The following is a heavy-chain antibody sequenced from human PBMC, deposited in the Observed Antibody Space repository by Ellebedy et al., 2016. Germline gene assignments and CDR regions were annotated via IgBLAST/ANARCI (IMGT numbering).Heavy chain of an antibody. CDR3: ARARSAWHNEYQDYYYYMDV. Sequence: GESLKISXLGYGFTFRDYWMGWARQSSGKGLEWVANIKDDGSETHYVDSVKGRFTISRDNARNSLYLQMNSLRGDDTAVYYCARARSAWHNEYQDYYYYMDVWGKGATVTVSS. D-gene: IGHD2-2*01. V-gene: IGHV3-7*05. J-gene: IGHJ6*03. CDR1: GFTFRDYW. CDR2: IKDDGSET.